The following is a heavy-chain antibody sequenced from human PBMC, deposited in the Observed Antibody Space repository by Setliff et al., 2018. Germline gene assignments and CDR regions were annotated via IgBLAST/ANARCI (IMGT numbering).Heavy chain of an antibody. CDR3: ASDRLQTRSAVAGTIGDY. CDR2: IIPILGIA. J-gene: IGHJ4*02. V-gene: IGHV1-69*10. Sequence: SVKVSCKASGGTFSSYAISWVRQAPGQGLEWMGGIIPILGIANYAQKFQGRVTMTRDTSTGTVYMELSSLRSEDTAVYYCASDRLQTRSAVAGTIGDYWGQGTLVTVSS. CDR1: GGTFSSYA. D-gene: IGHD6-19*01.